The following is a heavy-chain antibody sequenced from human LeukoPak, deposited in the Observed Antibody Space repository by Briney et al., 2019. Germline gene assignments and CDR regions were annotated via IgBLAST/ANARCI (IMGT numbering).Heavy chain of an antibody. J-gene: IGHJ3*02. V-gene: IGHV1-8*03. CDR2: MNPNSGNT. D-gene: IGHD2-2*02. Sequence: ASVKVSCKASGYTFTSYDINWARQATGQGLEWMGWMNPNSGNTGYAQKFQGRVTITRNTSISTAYMELSSLRSEDTAVYYCARRVAYGAIVVVPAAIGGAFDIWGQGTMVTVSS. CDR1: GYTFTSYD. CDR3: ARRVAYGAIVVVPAAIGGAFDI.